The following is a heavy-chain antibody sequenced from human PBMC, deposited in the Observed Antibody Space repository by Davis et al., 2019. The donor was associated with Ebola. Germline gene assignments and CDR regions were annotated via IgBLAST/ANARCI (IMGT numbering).Heavy chain of an antibody. CDR2: ISGSGGST. V-gene: IGHV3-23*01. CDR3: ARDRDSSSWYIDY. CDR1: GFTFSSYS. D-gene: IGHD6-13*01. J-gene: IGHJ4*02. Sequence: GESLKISCAASGFTFSSYSMNWVRQAPGKGLEWVSAISGSGGSTYYADSVKGRFTISRDNSKNTLYLQMNSLRAEDTAVYYCARDRDSSSWYIDYWGQGTLVTVSS.